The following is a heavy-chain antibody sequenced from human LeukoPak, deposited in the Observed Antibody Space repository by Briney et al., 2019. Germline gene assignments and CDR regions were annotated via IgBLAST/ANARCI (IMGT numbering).Heavy chain of an antibody. J-gene: IGHJ5*01. CDR2: IYYGQTI. V-gene: IGHV4-39*01. D-gene: IGHD4/OR15-4a*01. Sequence: SETLSLTCTVSGGSISSSSYYWGWIRQPPGKGLEWIGSIYYGQTIYYNPSLNSRVTISVVTSKDQFTLQLNSVTAADTAVYYCVRHDGRGGATMDAFDSWGQGSLVTVSS. CDR1: GGSISSSSYY. CDR3: VRHDGRGGATMDAFDS.